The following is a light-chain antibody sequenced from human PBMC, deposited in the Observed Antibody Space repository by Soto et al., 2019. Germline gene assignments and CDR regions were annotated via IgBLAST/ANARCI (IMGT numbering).Light chain of an antibody. CDR3: QQRSNWPLT. V-gene: IGKV3-11*01. Sequence: EIVLTQSPATLSLSPGERATLSCRASQSVSSYLAWYQQKPGQAPRLLIYDASNRATGIPARFSGSGSGTDFTLTIISLELEDLSVYYCQQRSNWPLTFGGGTKVEIK. CDR2: DAS. CDR1: QSVSSY. J-gene: IGKJ4*01.